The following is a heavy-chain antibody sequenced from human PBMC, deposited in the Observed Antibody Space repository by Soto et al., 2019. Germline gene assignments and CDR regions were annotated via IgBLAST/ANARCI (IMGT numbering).Heavy chain of an antibody. CDR2: TNHRGST. Sequence: QVQLQQWGAGLLKPSETLSLTCAVYGGSFSDYFWTWIRQSPGKGLEWIGDTNHRGSTSYNPSLKSRVTISLDTSKNQFSLRLSSVTAADTTVYYCARVLVGAFVLWGQGTVVTVSS. CDR1: GGSFSDYF. V-gene: IGHV4-34*02. D-gene: IGHD1-26*01. J-gene: IGHJ4*02. CDR3: ARVLVGAFVL.